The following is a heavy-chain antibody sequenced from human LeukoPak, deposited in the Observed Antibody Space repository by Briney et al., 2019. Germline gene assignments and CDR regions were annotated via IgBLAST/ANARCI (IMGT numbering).Heavy chain of an antibody. J-gene: IGHJ4*02. CDR2: INHSGST. CDR3: ARGASNFYYDSSGYYYYDY. D-gene: IGHD3-22*01. Sequence: SETLSLTCAVYGGPFSGYYWSWIRQPPGKGLEWIGEINHSGSTNYNPSLKSRVTISVDTSKNQFSLKLSSVTAADTAVYYCARGASNFYYDSSGYYYYDYWGQGTLVTVSS. V-gene: IGHV4-34*01. CDR1: GGPFSGYY.